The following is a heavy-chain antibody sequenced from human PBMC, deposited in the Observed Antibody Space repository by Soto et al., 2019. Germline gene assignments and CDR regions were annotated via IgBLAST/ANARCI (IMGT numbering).Heavy chain of an antibody. CDR1: GGTFSSYA. D-gene: IGHD3-10*01. CDR2: IIPIFGAA. CDR3: ARDVFTMVRGAIDY. Sequence: SVKVSCKASGGTFSSYAISWGRRAPGQGLEWMGGIIPIFGAADYAQKFQGRVTITADESTSTAYMELSSLRSEDTAVYYCARDVFTMVRGAIDYWGQGTLVTVSS. V-gene: IGHV1-69*13. J-gene: IGHJ4*02.